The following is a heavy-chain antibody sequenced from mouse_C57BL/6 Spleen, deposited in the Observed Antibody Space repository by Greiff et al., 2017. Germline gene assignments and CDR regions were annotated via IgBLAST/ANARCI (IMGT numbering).Heavy chain of an antibody. CDR2: ISGGGSTI. Sequence: EVKLVESGGGLVTPGGSLKLSCAASGFTFSDYGMHWVRQAPEKGLEWVAYISGGGSTIYYADTVKGRCTISRENAKNTLFLQITSLRSEDTAMYYCANSKDAMAYWGQGTSVTVSS. CDR3: ANSKDAMAY. D-gene: IGHD2-5*01. V-gene: IGHV5-17*01. J-gene: IGHJ4*01. CDR1: GFTFSDYG.